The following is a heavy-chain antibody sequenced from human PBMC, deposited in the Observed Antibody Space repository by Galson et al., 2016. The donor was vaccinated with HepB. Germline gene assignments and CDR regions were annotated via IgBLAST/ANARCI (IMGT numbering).Heavy chain of an antibody. CDR3: AMYMTAVGGVAFDY. J-gene: IGHJ4*02. CDR2: ISDGGGT. Sequence: SLRLSCAASGFTFSSHAMSWVRQAPGKGLEWVSTISDGGGTYYADSVKGRFTISRDHSKKTLYLQMDSLRAEDTAVYCGAMYMTAVGGVAFDYWGQGTLVTVSS. V-gene: IGHV3-23*01. CDR1: GFTFSSHA. D-gene: IGHD4-23*01.